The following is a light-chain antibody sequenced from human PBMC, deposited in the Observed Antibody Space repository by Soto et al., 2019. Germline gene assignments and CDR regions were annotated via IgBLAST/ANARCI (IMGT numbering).Light chain of an antibody. CDR2: EGS. CDR3: CSYACSSTIVV. Sequence: QSALTQPASVSGSPGQSITISCTGTSSDGGSYNFVSWYQHHPGKAPKLMIYEGSKRPSGISDRFAGSKSGNTASLTLSGLQAEDEADSYCCSYACSSTIVVFGGGTKLTVL. J-gene: IGLJ2*01. CDR1: SSDGGSYNF. V-gene: IGLV2-23*03.